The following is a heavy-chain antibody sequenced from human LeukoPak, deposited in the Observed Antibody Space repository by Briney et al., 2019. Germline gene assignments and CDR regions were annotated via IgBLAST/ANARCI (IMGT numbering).Heavy chain of an antibody. D-gene: IGHD4-17*01. V-gene: IGHV1-3*01. CDR2: INAGNGNT. J-gene: IGHJ6*02. Sequence: ASVKVSCKASGYTFTSYAMHWVRQAPGQRLEWMGWINAGNGNTKYSQKFQGRVTITRDTSASTAYMELSSLRSEDTAVYYCARVPTVGGYYYGMDVWGQGTTVTVSS. CDR3: ARVPTVGGYYYGMDV. CDR1: GYTFTSYA.